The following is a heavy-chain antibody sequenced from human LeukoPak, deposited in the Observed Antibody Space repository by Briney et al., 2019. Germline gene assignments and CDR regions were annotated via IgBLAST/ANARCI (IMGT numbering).Heavy chain of an antibody. CDR2: INPNTGGT. Sequence: ASVKVSCKASGYTFTNYYIHWVRQAPGQGLEWMGRINPNTGGTNYVQKFQGRVTMTRGTSISTAYMELSRLRSDDTAIYFCATNIQENAFDIWGQGTMVTVSS. D-gene: IGHD2-8*01. V-gene: IGHV1-2*06. CDR1: GYTFTNYY. CDR3: ATNIQENAFDI. J-gene: IGHJ3*02.